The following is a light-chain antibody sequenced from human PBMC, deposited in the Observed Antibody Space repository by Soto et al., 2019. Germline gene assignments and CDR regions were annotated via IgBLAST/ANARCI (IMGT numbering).Light chain of an antibody. CDR1: QSVSSN. CDR3: QQYSIWPPLT. V-gene: IGKV3-15*01. CDR2: GAS. Sequence: EIVMTQSPATLSVSPGERATLSCRASQSVSSNVAWYQQKPGQAPRLLIYGASPRATGIPARFSGSGSGTEFTLTVSSLQSEDFAVYYCQQYSIWPPLTFGGGTQVEIK. J-gene: IGKJ4*01.